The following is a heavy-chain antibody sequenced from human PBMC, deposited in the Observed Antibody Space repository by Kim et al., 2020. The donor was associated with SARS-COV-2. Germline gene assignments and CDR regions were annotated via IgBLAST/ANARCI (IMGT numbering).Heavy chain of an antibody. D-gene: IGHD6-19*01. J-gene: IGHJ5*02. CDR2: MYYSGKT. CDR3: ARHWAEVGLGWFDP. V-gene: IGHV4-39*01. CDR1: GGSISSSTYY. Sequence: SETLSLTCTVSGGSISSSTYYWGWIRQPPGKGLEWIGSMYYSGKTYYSPSLKSRVTISVDTSKNQFSLELISVTAADTAIYFCARHWAEVGLGWFDPWGQGSLVTVSS.